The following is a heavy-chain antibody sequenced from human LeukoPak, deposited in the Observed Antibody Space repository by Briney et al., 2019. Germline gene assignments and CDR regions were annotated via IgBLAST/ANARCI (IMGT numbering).Heavy chain of an antibody. D-gene: IGHD1-26*01. CDR2: IYYSGST. CDR1: GGSISSYY. V-gene: IGHV4-59*01. J-gene: IGHJ4*02. Sequence: PSETLSLTCTVSGGSISSYYWSWVRQPPGKGLEWIGYIYYSGSTNYNPSLKSRVTISVDTSKNQFSLKLSSVTAADTAVYYCARESMGATTDYWGQGTLFTVSS. CDR3: ARESMGATTDY.